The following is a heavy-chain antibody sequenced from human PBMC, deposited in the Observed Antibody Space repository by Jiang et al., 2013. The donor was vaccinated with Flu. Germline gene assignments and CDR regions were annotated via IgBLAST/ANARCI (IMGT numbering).Heavy chain of an antibody. CDR2: VYYSGGA. V-gene: IGHV4-39*01. J-gene: IGHJ4*02. CDR3: VRHGGFWFGAGTSYDY. Sequence: QLVESGPGLVKPSETLSLTCTVSGGAITRDDYFWGWVRQPPGKGLEWIGSVYYSGGAYYSSSLRSRVAIFVDTSKNHFSLMVDFLTAADTAVYYCVRHGGFWFGAGTSYDYWGQGILVTVSS. D-gene: IGHD3-10*01. CDR1: GGAITRDDYF.